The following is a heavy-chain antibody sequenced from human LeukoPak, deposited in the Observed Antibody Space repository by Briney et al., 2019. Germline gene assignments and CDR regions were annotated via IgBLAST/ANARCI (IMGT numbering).Heavy chain of an antibody. CDR2: INPNSGGT. D-gene: IGHD6-13*01. CDR1: GYTFTGYY. CDR3: ARDRRYSSSWSYYYYGMDV. V-gene: IGHV1-2*02. J-gene: IGHJ6*02. Sequence: ASVKVPCKASGYTFTGYYMHWLRQAPGQGLEWMGWINPNSGGTNYAQKFQGRVTMTRDTSISTAYMELSRLRSDDTAVYYCARDRRYSSSWSYYYYGMDVWGQGTTVTVSS.